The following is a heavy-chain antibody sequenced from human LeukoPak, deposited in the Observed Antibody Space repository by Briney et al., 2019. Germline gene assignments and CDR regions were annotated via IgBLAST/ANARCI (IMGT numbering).Heavy chain of an antibody. CDR1: GGSITGYY. CDR2: VNHSGST. D-gene: IGHD2-2*01. CDR3: ARDQNWFDP. V-gene: IGHV4-34*01. J-gene: IGHJ5*02. Sequence: SETLSLTCTVSGGSITGYYWSWIRQPPGKGLEWIGEVNHSGSTNYNPSLKSRVTISVDTSKNQFSLKLSSVTAADTAVYYCARDQNWFDPWGQGTLVTVSS.